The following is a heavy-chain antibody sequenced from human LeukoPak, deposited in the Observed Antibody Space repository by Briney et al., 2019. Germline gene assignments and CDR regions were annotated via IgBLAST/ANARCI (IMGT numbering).Heavy chain of an antibody. D-gene: IGHD5-12*01. CDR3: ASLVAVSRHWYFDL. CDR1: GGSISTYY. CDR2: LYYSVSP. V-gene: IGHV4-59*01. Sequence: PSETLSLTCTVSGGSISTYYWSWIRQPPGKGLEWIGYLYYSVSPIYNPSLKSRVTMSVDTSKNQFSLKLSSVTAADTAVYYCASLVAVSRHWYFDLWGRGTLVTVSS. J-gene: IGHJ2*01.